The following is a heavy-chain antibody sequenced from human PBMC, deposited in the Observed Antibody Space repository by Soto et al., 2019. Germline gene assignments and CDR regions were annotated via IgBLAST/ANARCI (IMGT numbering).Heavy chain of an antibody. D-gene: IGHD3-10*01. CDR2: ISSSSSYI. V-gene: IGHV3-21*01. CDR1: GFTFSSYS. Sequence: EVQLVESGGGLVKPGGSLRLSCAASGFTFSSYSMNWVRQAPGKGLEWVSSISSSSSYIYYADSVKGRFTISRDNAKNSLCLQMNSLGAEDTAVYYCARDEGYYSFYYFDYWGQGTLVTVSA. CDR3: ARDEGYYSFYYFDY. J-gene: IGHJ4*02.